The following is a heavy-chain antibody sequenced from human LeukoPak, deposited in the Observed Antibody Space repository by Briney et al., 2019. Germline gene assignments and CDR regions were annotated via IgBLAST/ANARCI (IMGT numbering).Heavy chain of an antibody. J-gene: IGHJ5*02. CDR1: GGSISSGGYY. Sequence: SETLSLTCTVSGGSISSGGYYWRWIRQHPGKGLEWIGYIYYSGSNYYSPSLKSRVTIAVDTSKNQFSLKLTSVTAADTAVYYCARELMVRGVILTHNWFDPWGQGTLVTVSS. CDR2: IYYSGSN. V-gene: IGHV4-31*03. D-gene: IGHD3-10*01. CDR3: ARELMVRGVILTHNWFDP.